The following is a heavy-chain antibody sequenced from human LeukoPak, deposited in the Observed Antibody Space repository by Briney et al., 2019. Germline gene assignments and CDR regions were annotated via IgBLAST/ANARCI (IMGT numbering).Heavy chain of an antibody. CDR3: AKKGLSYGSADFDY. CDR2: IRYDGSNK. CDR1: GFTFSSYG. Sequence: PGGSLRLSCAASGFTFSSYGMHWVRQAPGKGLEWVAFIRYDGSNKYYADSVKGRFTISRDNSKNTLYLQMNSLRAEDTAVYYCAKKGLSYGSADFDYWGQGTLVTVSS. V-gene: IGHV3-30*02. J-gene: IGHJ4*02. D-gene: IGHD3-10*01.